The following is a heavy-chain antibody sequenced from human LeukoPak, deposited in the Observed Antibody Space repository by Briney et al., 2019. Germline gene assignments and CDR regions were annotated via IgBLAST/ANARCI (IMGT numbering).Heavy chain of an antibody. V-gene: IGHV4-59*01. CDR3: ASHYDFWSGYYNY. Sequence: SETLSLTCTVSGGSINYYYWMWIRQPPGKGLEWIGYIYYSGGTHYNPSLKSRVTMLVDTSKNQFSLKLTAVTAADTAVYYCASHYDFWSGYYNYWGQGTLVTVSS. D-gene: IGHD3-3*01. CDR2: IYYSGGT. CDR1: GGSINYYY. J-gene: IGHJ4*02.